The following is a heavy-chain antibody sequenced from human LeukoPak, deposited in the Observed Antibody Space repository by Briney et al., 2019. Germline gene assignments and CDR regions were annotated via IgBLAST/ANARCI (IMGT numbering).Heavy chain of an antibody. Sequence: GGSLRLSCAASGFTFSIHGMNWVRQAPGKGLEWVSGISPGADITYYAESVKGRFTISGDNSKNTLYLQINTLRAEDTAIYYCAKDCGWLHFCSWGQGTLVTVSS. V-gene: IGHV3-23*01. CDR1: GFTFSIHG. J-gene: IGHJ5*02. D-gene: IGHD5-24*01. CDR2: ISPGADIT. CDR3: AKDCGWLHFCS.